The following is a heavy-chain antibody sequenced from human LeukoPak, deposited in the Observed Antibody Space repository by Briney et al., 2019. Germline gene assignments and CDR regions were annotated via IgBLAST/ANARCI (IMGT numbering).Heavy chain of an antibody. J-gene: IGHJ6*03. V-gene: IGHV7-4-1*02. CDR1: GYTFTSYA. Sequence: GASVKVSCKASGYTFTSYAMNWVRQAPGQGLEWMGWINTNTGNPTYAQGFTGRFVFSLDTSVSTAYLQISSLKAEDTAVYYCATTTAGGSGSYSFGAYYSYMDVWGKGTTVTVS. CDR2: INTNTGNP. CDR3: ATTTAGGSGSYSFGAYYSYMDV. D-gene: IGHD3-10*01.